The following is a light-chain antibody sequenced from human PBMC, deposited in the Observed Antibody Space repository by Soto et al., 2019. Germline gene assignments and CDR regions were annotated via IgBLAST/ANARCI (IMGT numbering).Light chain of an antibody. CDR3: QQYGSSPLT. CDR2: GAS. J-gene: IGKJ4*01. CDR1: QSVSSSY. Sequence: EIVLTQSPGTLSLSPGERATLSCRASQSVSSSYLAWYQQKPGKAPRLLIYGASSRATGIPARFSGSGSGTDFTLTISRLEPEDFAVYYCQQYGSSPLTFGGGTKVEIK. V-gene: IGKV3-20*01.